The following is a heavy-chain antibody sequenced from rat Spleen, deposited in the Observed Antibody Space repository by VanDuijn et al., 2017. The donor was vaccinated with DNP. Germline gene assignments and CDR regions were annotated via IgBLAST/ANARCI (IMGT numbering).Heavy chain of an antibody. V-gene: IGHV5S13*01. J-gene: IGHJ3*01. D-gene: IGHD4-3*01. CDR3: ARRGYNSGYGGWFAY. Sequence: EVLLVESGGGLVQPGGSLKLSCAASGFTFSHYGMAWVRQTPTKGLEWVASISTGGVNTYYRDSVKGRFTISRDNAKSILYLQMDSLRSEDTATYYCARRGYNSGYGGWFAYWGQGTLVTVSS. CDR2: ISTGGVNT. CDR1: GFTFSHYG.